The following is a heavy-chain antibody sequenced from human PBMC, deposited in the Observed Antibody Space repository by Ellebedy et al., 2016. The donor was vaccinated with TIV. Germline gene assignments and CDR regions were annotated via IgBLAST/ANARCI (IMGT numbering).Heavy chain of an antibody. V-gene: IGHV3-7*01. D-gene: IGHD3-10*01. Sequence: GGSLRLSCAASGFSFSNYWMTWVRQAPGKGLEWVANIKQDGSEKYYVDSVKGRFTISRDNAKNSLYLQMNSLRAEDTAVYYCARDALSSGYDAFDIWGQGTMVTVSS. CDR1: GFSFSNYW. CDR2: IKQDGSEK. J-gene: IGHJ3*02. CDR3: ARDALSSGYDAFDI.